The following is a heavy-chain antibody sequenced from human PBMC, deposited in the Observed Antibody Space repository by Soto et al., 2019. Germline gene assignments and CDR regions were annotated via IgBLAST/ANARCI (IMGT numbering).Heavy chain of an antibody. V-gene: IGHV1-69*06. J-gene: IGHJ5*01. CDR2: IIPIFGTA. CDR3: ARIPVDTSMIYWFDP. D-gene: IGHD5-18*01. CDR1: GGTFSSYA. Sequence: SVKVSCKASGGTFSSYAISWVRQAPGQGLEWMGGIIPIFGTANYAQKFQGRVTITADKSTSTACMELSSLRSADTAVYYCARIPVDTSMIYWFDPWGQGILVTVSS.